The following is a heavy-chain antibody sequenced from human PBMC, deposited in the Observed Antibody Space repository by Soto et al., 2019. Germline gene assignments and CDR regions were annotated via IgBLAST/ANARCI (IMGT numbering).Heavy chain of an antibody. CDR2: IYYSGST. CDR3: ALLDPLTQALDY. CDR1: GGSISSSSYY. V-gene: IGHV4-39*01. J-gene: IGHJ4*02. Sequence: PSETLSLTCTVSGGSISSSSYYWGWSRQPPGKGLEWIGSIYYSGSTYYNPSLKSRVTISVDTSKNQSSMKLSSVTAADTAVYYCALLDPLTQALDYWGQGTLVTVSS. D-gene: IGHD2-15*01.